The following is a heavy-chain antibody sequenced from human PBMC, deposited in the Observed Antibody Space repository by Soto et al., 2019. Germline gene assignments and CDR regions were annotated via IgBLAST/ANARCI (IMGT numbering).Heavy chain of an antibody. V-gene: IGHV3-11*01. J-gene: IGHJ5*02. D-gene: IGHD4-4*01. Sequence: PGGSLRLSCAASGFTFSDYYMSWIRQAPGKGLEWVSYISSSGSTIYYADSVKGRFTISRDNAKNSLYLQMNSLRAEDTAVYYCARATTVTSTPYNWFDPWGQGTLVTVSS. CDR2: ISSSGSTI. CDR3: ARATTVTSTPYNWFDP. CDR1: GFTFSDYY.